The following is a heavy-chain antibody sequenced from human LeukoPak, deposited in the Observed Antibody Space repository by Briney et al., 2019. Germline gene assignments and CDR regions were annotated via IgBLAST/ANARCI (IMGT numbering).Heavy chain of an antibody. J-gene: IGHJ4*02. CDR2: ISSGSNNI. V-gene: IGHV3-11*04. D-gene: IGHD3-22*01. CDR3: ATTTYYYDSSALDY. Sequence: GGSLRLSCAASGFTFSDYYMSWIRQAPGKGLEWVSYISSGSNNIYYADSVKGRFTISRDNAKNSLYLQMNSLRAEDTAVYYCATTTYYYDSSALDYWGQGTLVTVSS. CDR1: GFTFSDYY.